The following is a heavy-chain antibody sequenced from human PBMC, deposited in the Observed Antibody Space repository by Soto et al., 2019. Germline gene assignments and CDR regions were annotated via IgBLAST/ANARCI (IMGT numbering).Heavy chain of an antibody. V-gene: IGHV4-39*01. J-gene: IGHJ6*03. CDR3: ARTYYDFWSGLEYYMDV. CDR1: GVSISSSSYY. CDR2: IYYSGST. D-gene: IGHD3-3*01. Sequence: SVTLSLTCTVSGVSISSSSYYWGWIRQPPGKGLEWIGSIYYSGSTYYNPSLKSRVTISVDTSKNQFSLKLSSVTAADTAVYYCARTYYDFWSGLEYYMDVWGKGTTVTVSS.